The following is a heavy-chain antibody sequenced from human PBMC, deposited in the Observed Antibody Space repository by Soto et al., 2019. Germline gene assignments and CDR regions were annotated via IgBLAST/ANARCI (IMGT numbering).Heavy chain of an antibody. Sequence: GGSLRLSCAASGFTFSSYAMSWVRQAPGKGLEWVSAISGSGGSTYYADSVKGRFTISRDNSKNTLYLQMNSLRAEDTAVYYCAKKDRDSGYAVPEPFDYWGQGTLVTVSS. J-gene: IGHJ4*02. CDR3: AKKDRDSGYAVPEPFDY. D-gene: IGHD5-12*01. V-gene: IGHV3-23*01. CDR1: GFTFSSYA. CDR2: ISGSGGST.